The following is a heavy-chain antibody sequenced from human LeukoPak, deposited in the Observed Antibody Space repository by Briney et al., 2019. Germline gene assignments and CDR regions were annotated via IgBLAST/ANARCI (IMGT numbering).Heavy chain of an antibody. V-gene: IGHV3-30*09. CDR3: ARGPWLFTDY. D-gene: IGHD3-22*01. CDR1: GFIFSSYA. Sequence: GRSLRLSCAASGFIFSSYAMHWVRQAPGKGLEWVALISYDGSDKYYADSVKGRFAISRDNSKNTLSLQMNSLRGEDTALYYCARGPWLFTDYWGQGTQVTVSS. J-gene: IGHJ4*02. CDR2: ISYDGSDK.